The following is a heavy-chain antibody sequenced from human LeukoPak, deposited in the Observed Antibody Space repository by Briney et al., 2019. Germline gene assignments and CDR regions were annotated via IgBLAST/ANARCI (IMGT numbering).Heavy chain of an antibody. CDR2: IYYSGST. Sequence: SETLSLTCTVSGGSISSYYWSWIRQPPGKGLEWLGYIYYSGSTNYNPSLKSRVTISVDTSKNQFSLKLSSVTAADTAVYYCARKAGYSMGYFDYWGQGTLVTVSS. D-gene: IGHD4-11*01. CDR1: GGSISSYY. CDR3: ARKAGYSMGYFDY. J-gene: IGHJ4*02. V-gene: IGHV4-59*01.